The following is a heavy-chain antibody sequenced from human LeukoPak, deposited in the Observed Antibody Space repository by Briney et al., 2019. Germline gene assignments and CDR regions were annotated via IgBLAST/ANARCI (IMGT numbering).Heavy chain of an antibody. Sequence: GGSLRLSCAASGFTLSSYWMSWVRQAPGKGLEWVANIKQDGSDKYYVDSVKSRFTISRDNAKNSLYLQMNSLRAEDTAVYYCARSLSGYPNWFDPWGQGTLVTVSS. CDR1: GFTLSSYW. CDR3: ARSLSGYPNWFDP. D-gene: IGHD3-16*02. J-gene: IGHJ5*02. V-gene: IGHV3-7*01. CDR2: IKQDGSDK.